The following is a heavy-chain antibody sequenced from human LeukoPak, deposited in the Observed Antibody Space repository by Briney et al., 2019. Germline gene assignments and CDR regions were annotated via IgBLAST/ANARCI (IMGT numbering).Heavy chain of an antibody. J-gene: IGHJ4*02. CDR3: AKPEDTYYYDSSGYYYIPPFDY. V-gene: IGHV3-30*18. CDR1: GFTFSSYG. Sequence: GGSLRLSCAASGFTFSSYGMHWVRQAPGKGLEWVAVISYDGSNKYYADSVKGRFTISRDNSKNTLYLQMNSLRAEDTAVYYCAKPEDTYYYDSSGYYYIPPFDYWGQGTLVTVSS. D-gene: IGHD3-22*01. CDR2: ISYDGSNK.